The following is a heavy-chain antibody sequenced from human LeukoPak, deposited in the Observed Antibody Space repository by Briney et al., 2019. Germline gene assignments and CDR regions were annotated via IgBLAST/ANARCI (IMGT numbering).Heavy chain of an antibody. D-gene: IGHD3-10*01. CDR1: GYSISSGYY. CDR3: AREKIGGN. J-gene: IGHJ4*02. Sequence: AETLSLTCTVSGYSISSGYYWGWIRQPPGKGLEWIGSIYHSGSTYYNPSLKSRVTISVDTSKNQFSLKLSSVTAADTAVYYCAREKIGGNWGQGTLVTVSS. V-gene: IGHV4-38-2*02. CDR2: IYHSGST.